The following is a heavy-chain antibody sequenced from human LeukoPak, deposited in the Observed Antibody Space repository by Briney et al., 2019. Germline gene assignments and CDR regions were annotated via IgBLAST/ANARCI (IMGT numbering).Heavy chain of an antibody. CDR1: GGSISSYY. D-gene: IGHD3-22*01. CDR3: ARAQYYYDSSVQFQH. Sequence: PSETLSLTCTVSGGSISSYYWSWIRQPPGKGLEWIGYIYYSGSTNYNPSLKSRVTISVDTSKNQFSLKLSSVTAADTAVYYCARAQYYYDSSVQFQHWGQGTLVTVSS. CDR2: IYYSGST. J-gene: IGHJ1*01. V-gene: IGHV4-59*01.